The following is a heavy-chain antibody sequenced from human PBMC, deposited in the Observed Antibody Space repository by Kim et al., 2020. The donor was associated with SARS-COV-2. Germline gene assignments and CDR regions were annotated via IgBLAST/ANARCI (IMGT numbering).Heavy chain of an antibody. J-gene: IGHJ4*02. V-gene: IGHV1-69*01. D-gene: IGHD3-10*01. CDR3: ARRDGSGSYFDY. Sequence: NYAQKFQGRVTITADESTSTAYMELSSLRSEDTAVYYCARRDGSGSYFDYWGQGTLVTVSS.